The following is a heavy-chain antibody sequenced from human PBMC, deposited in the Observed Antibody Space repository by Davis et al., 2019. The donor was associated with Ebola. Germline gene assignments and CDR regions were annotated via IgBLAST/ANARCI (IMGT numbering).Heavy chain of an antibody. CDR1: GFTFSDYY. V-gene: IGHV3-11*04. CDR3: ARDSTIFGVYYMDV. Sequence: GESLKISCAASGFTFSDYYMSWIRQAPGKGLEWVSYISSSGSTIYYADSVKGRFTISRDNAKNSLYLQMNSLGAEDTAVYYCARDSTIFGVYYMDVWGKGTTVTVSS. J-gene: IGHJ6*03. CDR2: ISSSGSTI. D-gene: IGHD3-3*01.